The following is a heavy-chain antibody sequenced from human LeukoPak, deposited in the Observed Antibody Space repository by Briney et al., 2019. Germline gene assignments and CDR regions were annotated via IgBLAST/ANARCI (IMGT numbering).Heavy chain of an antibody. CDR2: IIPIFGTA. V-gene: IGHV1-69*13. J-gene: IGHJ4*02. D-gene: IGHD6-19*01. Sequence: SVKVSCKASGGTFSSYAISWVRQAPGQGLEWMGGIIPIFGTANYAQKFQGRVTITADESTSTAYMELSSLRSEDTAVYYCARELPYSRGWGYWGQGTLVTVSS. CDR1: GGTFSSYA. CDR3: ARELPYSRGWGY.